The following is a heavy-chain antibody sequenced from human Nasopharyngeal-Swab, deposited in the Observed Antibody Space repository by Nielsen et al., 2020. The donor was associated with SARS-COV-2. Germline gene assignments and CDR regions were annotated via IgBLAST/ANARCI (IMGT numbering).Heavy chain of an antibody. CDR3: ARRKFQLLSGYYYYYMDV. Sequence: GESLKISCKGSGYDFANYWIAWVRQMPGKGLEWMGIIYAGDSDTSYSPSFQGQVTISVDKSIKTAYLQWSSLKASDTAMYFCARRKFQLLSGYYYYYMDVWGQGTTVTVSS. CDR1: GYDFANYW. CDR2: IYAGDSDT. J-gene: IGHJ6*03. D-gene: IGHD2-2*01. V-gene: IGHV5-51*01.